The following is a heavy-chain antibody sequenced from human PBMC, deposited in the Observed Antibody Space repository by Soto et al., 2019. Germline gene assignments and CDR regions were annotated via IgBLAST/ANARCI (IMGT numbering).Heavy chain of an antibody. Sequence: GGSLRLSCAASGFTFSSYAMSWVRQAPGKGLEWVSAISGSGGSTYYADSVKGRFTISRDNSKNTLYLQMNSLRAEDTAVYYCAKARAQYYDFWSGYTVDYWGQGTLVTVYS. CDR3: AKARAQYYDFWSGYTVDY. V-gene: IGHV3-23*01. CDR2: ISGSGGST. D-gene: IGHD3-3*01. J-gene: IGHJ4*02. CDR1: GFTFSSYA.